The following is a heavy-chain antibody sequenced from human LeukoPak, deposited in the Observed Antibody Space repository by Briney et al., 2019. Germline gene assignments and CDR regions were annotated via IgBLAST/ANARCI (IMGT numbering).Heavy chain of an antibody. D-gene: IGHD3-10*01. J-gene: IGHJ4*02. CDR3: ARGSGAVVGPYYFDY. Sequence: SETLSLTCTVSGGSISSSSYYWGWIRQPPGKGLEWIGSIYYSGSTYYNPSLKSRVTISVDTSKNQFSLKLSSVTAADTAVYYCARGSGAVVGPYYFDYWGQGTLVTVSS. V-gene: IGHV4-39*07. CDR2: IYYSGST. CDR1: GGSISSSSYY.